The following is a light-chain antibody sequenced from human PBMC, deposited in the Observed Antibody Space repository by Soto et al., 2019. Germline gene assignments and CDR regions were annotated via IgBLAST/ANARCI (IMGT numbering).Light chain of an antibody. Sequence: EIVLTQSPGIMYLSPGESATLSCRASQTVGRSFLAWYQQKPGQSPRLLIFGTSIRATGTPDRFSGGGSGADFTLTISRLDPEDFAVYYCQQYDSLPPWTFGQGTRVEVK. V-gene: IGKV3-20*01. CDR3: QQYDSLPPWT. J-gene: IGKJ1*01. CDR1: QTVGRSF. CDR2: GTS.